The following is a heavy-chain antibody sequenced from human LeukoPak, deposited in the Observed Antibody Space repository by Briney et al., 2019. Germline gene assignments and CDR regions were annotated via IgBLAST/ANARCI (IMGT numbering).Heavy chain of an antibody. CDR3: ARGTGFQYSGRYYYYGMDV. CDR2: IIPIFGTA. J-gene: IGHJ6*02. CDR1: GYTFTGYY. D-gene: IGHD1-26*01. Sequence: GASVKVSCKASGYTFTGYYMHWVQQAPGQGLEWMGGIIPIFGTANYAQKFQGRVTITADESTSTAYMELSSLRSEDTAVYYCARGTGFQYSGRYYYYGMDVWGQGTTVTVSS. V-gene: IGHV1-69*13.